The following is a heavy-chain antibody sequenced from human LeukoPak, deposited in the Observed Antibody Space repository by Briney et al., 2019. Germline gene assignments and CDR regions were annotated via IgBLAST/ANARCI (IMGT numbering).Heavy chain of an antibody. CDR1: GFTFSDYY. V-gene: IGHV3-11*01. Sequence: PGGSLRLSCAASGFTFSDYYMSWIRQAPGKGLEWVSYISSSGSTIYYADSVKGRFTISRDNAKNSLYLQMNSLRAEDTAVYYCARDVVVVPAAISEYYYYGMDVWGQGTMVTVSS. J-gene: IGHJ6*02. CDR3: ARDVVVVPAAISEYYYYGMDV. CDR2: ISSSGSTI. D-gene: IGHD2-2*02.